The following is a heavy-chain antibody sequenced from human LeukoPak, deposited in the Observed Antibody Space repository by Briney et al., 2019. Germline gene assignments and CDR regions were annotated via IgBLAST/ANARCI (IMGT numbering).Heavy chain of an antibody. J-gene: IGHJ4*02. CDR3: ARTPSTPVITFYFDY. D-gene: IGHD3-16*01. CDR2: IDWDDDK. V-gene: IGHV2-70*01. Sequence: SGPALVKPSQTLTLTCTFSGFSLSPSSMSVSWIRQPPGKALEWPALIDWDDDKSYNTSLKTRLTISKDPSKSPVVLTMTNMDPVDTATYYCARTPSTPVITFYFDYWGQGALVTVSS. CDR1: GFSLSPSSMS.